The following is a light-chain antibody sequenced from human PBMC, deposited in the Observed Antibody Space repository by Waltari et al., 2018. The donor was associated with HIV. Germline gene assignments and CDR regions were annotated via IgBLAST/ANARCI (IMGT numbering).Light chain of an antibody. J-gene: IGLJ1*01. CDR1: SSHIGRNA. CDR3: AAWDDSLNDSYV. Sequence: QSVLTQPPSASGTPGQRVTISCSGSSSHIGRNAVNWYRPLPGTAPKLLIYSNDQRPSGVPDRFSGSKSGTSASLAISGLQSDDEADYYCAAWDDSLNDSYVFGPGTKVTVL. V-gene: IGLV1-44*01. CDR2: SND.